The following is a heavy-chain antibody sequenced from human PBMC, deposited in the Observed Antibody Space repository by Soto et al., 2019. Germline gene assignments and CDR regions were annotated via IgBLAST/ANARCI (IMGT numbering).Heavy chain of an antibody. V-gene: IGHV3-15*01. CDR3: TTEESESYSDYYYGMDV. CDR2: IKSKTDGGTT. D-gene: IGHD1-26*01. Sequence: PGGSLRLSCAASGFTFSNAWMSWVRQAPGKGLEWVGRIKSKTDGGTTDYAAPVKGRFTISRDDSKNTLYLQMNSLKTEDTAVYYCTTEESESYSDYYYGMDVWGQGTTVTVSS. CDR1: GFTFSNAW. J-gene: IGHJ6*02.